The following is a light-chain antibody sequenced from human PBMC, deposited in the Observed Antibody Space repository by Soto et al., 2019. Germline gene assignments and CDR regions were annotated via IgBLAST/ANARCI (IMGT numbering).Light chain of an antibody. CDR3: QHYHSYSEA. CDR2: KAS. V-gene: IGKV1-5*03. Sequence: DIQMTQSPSTLSGSVGDRVTITCRASQTISSWLALYQQKPGKAPKLLIYKASTLKSGVPSRFSGSGSGTEFTLTISSLQHDDFATYYCQHYHSYSEAFGQGTKVELK. CDR1: QTISSW. J-gene: IGKJ1*01.